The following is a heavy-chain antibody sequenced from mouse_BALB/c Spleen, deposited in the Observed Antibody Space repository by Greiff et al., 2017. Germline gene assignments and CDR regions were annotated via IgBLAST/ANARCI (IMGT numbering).Heavy chain of an antibody. CDR1: GFTFSDYY. CDR2: ISDGGSYT. Sequence: DVQLVESGGGLVKPGGSLKLSCAASGFTFSDYYMYWVRQTPEKRLEWVATISDGGSYTYYPDSVKGRFTISRDNAKNNLYLQMSSLKSEDTAMYYCARGPYGNYYAMDYWGQGTSVTVSS. V-gene: IGHV5-4*02. J-gene: IGHJ4*01. D-gene: IGHD2-1*01. CDR3: ARGPYGNYYAMDY.